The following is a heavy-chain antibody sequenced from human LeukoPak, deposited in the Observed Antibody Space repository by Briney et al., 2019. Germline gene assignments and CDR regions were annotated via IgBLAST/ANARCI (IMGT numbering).Heavy chain of an antibody. V-gene: IGHV3-23*01. CDR1: GFTFSSYA. Sequence: GGSLRLSCAASGFTFSSYAMSWVRQAPGKGLEWVSGISGSGGSRYLADYVKGRFTISRDDSKNTLFLQMNSLRAEDTAVYYCAKDVGGGTTSHFDYWGQGILVTVSS. CDR3: AKDVGGGTTSHFDY. D-gene: IGHD1-7*01. J-gene: IGHJ4*02. CDR2: ISGSGGSR.